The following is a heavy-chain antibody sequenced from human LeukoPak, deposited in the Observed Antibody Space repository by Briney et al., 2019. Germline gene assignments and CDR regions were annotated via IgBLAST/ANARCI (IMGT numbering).Heavy chain of an antibody. Sequence: GGSLRLSCAASGFTFSSYSMNWVRQAPGKGLEWVSSISSSSSYIYYADSVKGRFTISRDNAKNSLYLQMNSLRAEDTAVYYCAKEWYHSSGRVFDYWGQGTLVTVSS. D-gene: IGHD3-22*01. CDR1: GFTFSSYS. CDR3: AKEWYHSSGRVFDY. J-gene: IGHJ4*02. V-gene: IGHV3-21*04. CDR2: ISSSSSYI.